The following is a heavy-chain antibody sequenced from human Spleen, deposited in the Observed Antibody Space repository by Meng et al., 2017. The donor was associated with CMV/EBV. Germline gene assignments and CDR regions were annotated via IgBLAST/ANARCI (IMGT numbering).Heavy chain of an antibody. J-gene: IGHJ4*02. CDR2: IYYSGST. D-gene: IGHD6-6*01. V-gene: IGHV4-59*01. CDR1: GGSISSYY. Sequence: GSLRLSCTVSGGSISSYYWSWIRQPPGKGLEWIGYIYYSGSTNYNPSLKSRVTISVDTSKNQFSLKLSSVTAADTAVYYCARVRAARGSHFDYWGQGTLVTVSS. CDR3: ARVRAARGSHFDY.